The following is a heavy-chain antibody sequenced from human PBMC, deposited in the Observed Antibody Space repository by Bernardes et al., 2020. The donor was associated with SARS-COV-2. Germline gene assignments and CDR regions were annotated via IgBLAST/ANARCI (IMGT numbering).Heavy chain of an antibody. CDR2: IYSDGTT. CDR1: GFTVRSNY. J-gene: IGHJ2*01. CDR3: ARELKAVYFDL. V-gene: IGHV3-53*01. D-gene: IGHD6-25*01. Sequence: SLLRSCAASGFTVRSNYMSWVRQAPGQGLEWVSVIYSDGTTYSADSVKGRFTISRDNSKNTLYLQMNSLRAEDTALYYCARELKAVYFDLWGRGTLVTVSS.